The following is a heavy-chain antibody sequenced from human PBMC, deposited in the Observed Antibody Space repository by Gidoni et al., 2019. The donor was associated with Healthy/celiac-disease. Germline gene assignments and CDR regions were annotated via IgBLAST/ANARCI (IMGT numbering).Heavy chain of an antibody. CDR3: ARAYYYDSSGYYYYYYGMDV. Sequence: QVQLVQSGAEVKKPGSSVKVSCKASGGTFSSYTISWVRQAPGQGLEWMGRIIPILGIANYAQKFQGRVTITADKSTSTAYMELSSLRSEDTAVYYCARAYYYDSSGYYYYYYGMDVWGQGTTVTVSS. V-gene: IGHV1-69*02. CDR1: GGTFSSYT. J-gene: IGHJ6*02. CDR2: IIPILGIA. D-gene: IGHD3-22*01.